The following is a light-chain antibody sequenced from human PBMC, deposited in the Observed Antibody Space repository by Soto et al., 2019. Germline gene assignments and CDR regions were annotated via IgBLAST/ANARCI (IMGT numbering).Light chain of an antibody. CDR2: TAS. CDR1: HSISNY. CDR3: QQSYSNPLT. J-gene: IGKJ4*01. Sequence: DIQMTQSPSSLSASVGDRVTITCRSSHSISNYLNWYQQKPGKAPKLLIYTASIVQSGVPSRFSGSGSGTDFTLTISYLQPEDSAAYYCQQSYSNPLTFGGGTKVDI. V-gene: IGKV1-39*01.